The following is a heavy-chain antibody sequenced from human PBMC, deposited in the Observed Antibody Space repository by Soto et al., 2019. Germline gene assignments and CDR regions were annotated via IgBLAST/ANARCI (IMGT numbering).Heavy chain of an antibody. CDR2: IKEDGSEK. V-gene: IGHV3-7*03. CDR1: GFTFSSYC. Sequence: VQLVESGGGLVQRGGSLRLSCEVSGFTFSSYCMTWVRQAPGKGLEWVATIKEDGSEKYYVDSVKGRFTISRDNAKNSLYLQMNSLRAVDTAVYYCARDREWEPSQEGFDYWGQGTLVIVSS. D-gene: IGHD1-26*01. J-gene: IGHJ4*02. CDR3: ARDREWEPSQEGFDY.